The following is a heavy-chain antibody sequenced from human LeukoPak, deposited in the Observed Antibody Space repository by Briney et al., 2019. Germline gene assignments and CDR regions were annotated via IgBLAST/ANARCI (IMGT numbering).Heavy chain of an antibody. Sequence: GRSLRLSCVASGFTFDDYAMHWVRQAPGKGLERVSSITWNSDNIGYADSVKGRFTVSSDVSKNTLYLQMNNLRGEDTAVYYCASRHCSGENCYAGPLDFWGQGIQVTVSS. CDR1: GFTFDDYA. V-gene: IGHV3-9*01. D-gene: IGHD2-8*02. CDR3: ASRHCSGENCYAGPLDF. J-gene: IGHJ4*02. CDR2: ITWNSDNI.